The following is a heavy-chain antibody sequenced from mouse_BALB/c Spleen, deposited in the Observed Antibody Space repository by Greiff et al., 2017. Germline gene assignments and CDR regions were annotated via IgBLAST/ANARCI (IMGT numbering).Heavy chain of an antibody. CDR2: IYPGDGDT. V-gene: IGHV1-80*01. J-gene: IGHJ2*01. Sequence: LVESGAELVRPGSSVKISCKASGYAFSSYWMNWVKQRPGQGLEWIGQIYPGDGDTNYNGKFKGKATLTADKSSSTAYMQLSSLTSEDSAVYFCARLQYDGSSLDYWGQGTTLTVSS. CDR3: ARLQYDGSSLDY. D-gene: IGHD2-3*01. CDR1: GYAFSSYW.